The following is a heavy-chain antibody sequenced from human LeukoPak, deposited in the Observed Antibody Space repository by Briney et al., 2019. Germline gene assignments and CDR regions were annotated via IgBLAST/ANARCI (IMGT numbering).Heavy chain of an antibody. CDR1: GFTFNVRW. V-gene: IGHV3-74*01. J-gene: IGHJ4*02. Sequence: GGSLRLSCAASGFTFNVRWMHWVRQAPGKGLVWVSRLSPDGSSSIYADSVKGRFTVSRDNSKNTLYLQTSSLRAEDTAVYYCARASTTVPNLLDHWGRGTLVTVSS. D-gene: IGHD4-17*01. CDR3: ARASTTVPNLLDH. CDR2: LSPDGSSS.